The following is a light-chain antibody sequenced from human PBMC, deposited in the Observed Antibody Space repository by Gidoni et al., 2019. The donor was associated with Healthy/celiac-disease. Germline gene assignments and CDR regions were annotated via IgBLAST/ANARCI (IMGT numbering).Light chain of an antibody. V-gene: IGKV3-20*01. CDR2: GAS. J-gene: IGKJ2*01. CDR3: QQYGSSPRYT. Sequence: EIVLTQSPRTLSLSPGERATLSCRASQSVSSSYFAWYQQKPGQAPRLLIYGASSRATGIPDRFSGSGSGTDFTLTISRLEPEDFAVYYCQQYGSSPRYTFGQGTKLEIK. CDR1: QSVSSSY.